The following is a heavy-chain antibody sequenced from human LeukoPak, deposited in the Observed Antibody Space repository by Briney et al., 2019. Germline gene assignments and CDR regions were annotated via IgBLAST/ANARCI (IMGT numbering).Heavy chain of an antibody. V-gene: IGHV3-49*03. Sequence: GGSLRLSCTASGFTFGDYAMSWFRQAPGKGLEWVGFIRSKAYGGTTEYAASVKGRFTISRDDSKSIAYLQMNSLKTEDTAVYYCTRDLQGIAAEIYYYYYMDVWGKGTTVTVSS. CDR2: IRSKAYGGTT. D-gene: IGHD6-13*01. CDR3: TRDLQGIAAEIYYYYYMDV. J-gene: IGHJ6*03. CDR1: GFTFGDYA.